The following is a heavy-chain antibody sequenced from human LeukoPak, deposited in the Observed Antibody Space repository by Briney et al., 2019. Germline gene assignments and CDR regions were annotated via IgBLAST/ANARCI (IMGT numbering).Heavy chain of an antibody. CDR1: GYTFTGYY. J-gene: IGHJ5*02. Sequence: GASVKVSCKASGYTFTGYYMHWVRQAPGQGLEWMGRINPNSGGTNYAQKFQGRVTMTRDTSISTAYMELSSLRSEDTAVYYCARSKYCTNGVCYLRYNWFDPWGQGTLVTVSS. CDR2: INPNSGGT. D-gene: IGHD2-8*01. CDR3: ARSKYCTNGVCYLRYNWFDP. V-gene: IGHV1-2*06.